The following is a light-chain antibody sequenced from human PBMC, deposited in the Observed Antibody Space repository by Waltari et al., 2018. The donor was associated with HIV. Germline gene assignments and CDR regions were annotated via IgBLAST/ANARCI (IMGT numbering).Light chain of an antibody. V-gene: IGLV2-8*01. Sequence: QSALTQPASVSGSPGQSITISCTGTSSDVGGYNYVSWYQQHPGKAPKLMIYEVTKRPSGVPDRFSGSRSGNTASLTVSGLQAEDEADHFCSSYAGSKNLVVFGGGTKLTVL. J-gene: IGLJ2*01. CDR3: SSYAGSKNLVV. CDR2: EVT. CDR1: SSDVGGYNY.